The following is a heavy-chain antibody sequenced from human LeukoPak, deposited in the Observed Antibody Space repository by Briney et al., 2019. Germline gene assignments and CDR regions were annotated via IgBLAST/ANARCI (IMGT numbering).Heavy chain of an antibody. CDR2: IYYSGST. J-gene: IGHJ4*02. D-gene: IGHD6-13*01. CDR1: GGSISSSSYY. Sequence: SETLSLTCTVSGGSISSSSYYWGWIRQPPGKGLEWIGSIYYSGSTYYNPSLKSRVTISVDTSKNQFSLKLSSVTAAVTAVYYCARVARSSPGDYRGQGTLVTVSS. CDR3: ARVARSSPGDY. V-gene: IGHV4-39*07.